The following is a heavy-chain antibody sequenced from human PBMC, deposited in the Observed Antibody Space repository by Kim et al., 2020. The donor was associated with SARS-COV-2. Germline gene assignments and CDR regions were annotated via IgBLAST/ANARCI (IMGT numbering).Heavy chain of an antibody. CDR1: GFTFSNCA. J-gene: IGHJ4*02. V-gene: IGHV3-23*01. Sequence: GGSLRLSCAASGFTFSNCAMSWVRQAPGKGLEWVSAISVGGTTTHYADSVRCRFTISRDDSKNTLNLQVNSLRSEDTAIYYCASRGGPLWYLDKWGQGTLVTVSS. D-gene: IGHD3-10*01. CDR2: ISVGGTTT. CDR3: ASRGGPLWYLDK.